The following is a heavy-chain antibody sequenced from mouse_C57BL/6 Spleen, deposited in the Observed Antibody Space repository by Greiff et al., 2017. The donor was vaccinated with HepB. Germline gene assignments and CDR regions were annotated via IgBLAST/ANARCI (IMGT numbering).Heavy chain of an antibody. V-gene: IGHV1-64*01. J-gene: IGHJ4*01. CDR1: GYTFTSYW. CDR2: IHPNSGST. CDR3: ARQGTEYAMDY. D-gene: IGHD2-14*01. Sequence: QVQLQQPGAELVKPGASVKLSCKASGYTFTSYWMHWVKQRPGQGLEWIGMIHPNSGSTNYNEKFKSKATLTVDKSSSTAYMQLSSLTSEDSAVYYCARQGTEYAMDYWGQGTSVTVSS.